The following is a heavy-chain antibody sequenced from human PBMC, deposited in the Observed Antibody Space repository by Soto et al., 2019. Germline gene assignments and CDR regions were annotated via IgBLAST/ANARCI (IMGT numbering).Heavy chain of an antibody. CDR2: ISSSSSYI. Sequence: GGSLRLSCAASGFTFSSYSMNWVRQAPGKGLEWVSSISSSSSYIYYADSVKGRFTISRDNAKNSLYLQMNSLRAEDTAVYYCARGSSSWPIKKNIDYWGQGTLVTVSS. CDR1: GFTFSSYS. V-gene: IGHV3-21*01. D-gene: IGHD6-13*01. J-gene: IGHJ4*02. CDR3: ARGSSSWPIKKNIDY.